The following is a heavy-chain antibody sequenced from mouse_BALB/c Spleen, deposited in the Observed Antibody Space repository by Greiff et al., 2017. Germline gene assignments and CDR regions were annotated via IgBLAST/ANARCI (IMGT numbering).Heavy chain of an antibody. CDR1: GYTFTSYW. V-gene: IGHV1-7*01. CDR3: ASWLLGDY. CDR2: INPSTGYT. D-gene: IGHD2-3*01. Sequence: VKLQQSGAELAKPGASVKMSCKASGYTFTSYWMHWVKQRPGQGLEWIGYINPSTGYTEYNQKFKDKATLTADKSSSTAYMQLSSLTSEDSAVYYCASWLLGDYWGQGTTLTVSS. J-gene: IGHJ2*01.